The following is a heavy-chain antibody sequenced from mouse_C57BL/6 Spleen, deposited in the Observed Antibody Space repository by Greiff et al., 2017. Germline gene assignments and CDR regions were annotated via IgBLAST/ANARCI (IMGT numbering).Heavy chain of an antibody. CDR3: ARDPLLRGYFDY. J-gene: IGHJ2*01. CDR1: GFTFSDYG. CDR2: ISSGSSTI. D-gene: IGHD1-1*01. Sequence: EVKVVESGGGLVKPGGSLKLSCAASGFTFSDYGMHWVRQAPEKGLEWVAYISSGSSTIYYADTVKGRFTISRDNAKNTLFLQMTSLRSEDTAMYYCARDPLLRGYFDYWGQGTTLTVSS. V-gene: IGHV5-17*01.